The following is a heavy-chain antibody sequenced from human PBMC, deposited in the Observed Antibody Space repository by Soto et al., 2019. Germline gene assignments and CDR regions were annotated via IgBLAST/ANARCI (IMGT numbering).Heavy chain of an antibody. V-gene: IGHV3-30*03. CDR1: GFTFSTFA. CDR2: ISNDGITK. CDR3: YSSGW. J-gene: IGHJ4*02. D-gene: IGHD6-19*01. Sequence: QVQLVESGGGVVQPGRSLRLSCAASGFTFSTFAMHWVRQAPGKGLEWVALISNDGITKYYAESVKGRFTISRDNSKNTLYLEMDSLRPEDTAVYYAYSSGWWGPGTRVTVSS.